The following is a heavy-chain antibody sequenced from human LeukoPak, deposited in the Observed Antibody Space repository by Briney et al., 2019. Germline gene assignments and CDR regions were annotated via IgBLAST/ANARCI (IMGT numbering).Heavy chain of an antibody. CDR1: GFTFSSYA. D-gene: IGHD2/OR15-2a*01. CDR3: ARDSEYIFDY. V-gene: IGHV3-30*04. J-gene: IGHJ4*02. Sequence: GGSLRLSCAASGFTFSSYAMHWVRQAPGKGLEWVAVISYDGSNKYYADSVKGRFTISRDNSKNTLYLQMNSLRAEDTAVYYCARDSEYIFDYWCQGTLVTVSS. CDR2: ISYDGSNK.